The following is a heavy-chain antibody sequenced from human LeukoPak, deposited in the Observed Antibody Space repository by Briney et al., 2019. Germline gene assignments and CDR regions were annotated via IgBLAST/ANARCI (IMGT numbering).Heavy chain of an antibody. CDR2: IYIGRST. CDR1: GFSVSNNY. J-gene: IGHJ6*04. V-gene: IGHV3-66*01. Sequence: PGGSLRLSCVATGFSVSNNYMSWVRQAPGKGPEWVAGIYIGRSTYYADSVNGRFIISRDDSRNTLSLRMNSLRAEDTAVYYCAELGITMIGGVWGKGTTVTISS. CDR3: AELGITMIGGV. D-gene: IGHD3-10*02.